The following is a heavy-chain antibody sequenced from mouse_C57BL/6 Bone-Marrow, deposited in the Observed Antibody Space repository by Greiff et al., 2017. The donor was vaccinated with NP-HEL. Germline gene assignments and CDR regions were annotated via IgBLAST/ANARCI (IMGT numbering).Heavy chain of an antibody. D-gene: IGHD1-1*01. J-gene: IGHJ4*01. V-gene: IGHV5-15*01. Sequence: EVQLVESGGGLVQPGGSLKLSCAASGFTFSDYGMAWVRQAPRQGPEWVAFISNLAYSIYYADTVTGRFTISRENAKNTLYLEMSSLRSEDTAMYYCARHYYDGYAMDYWGQGTSVTVSS. CDR3: ARHYYDGYAMDY. CDR1: GFTFSDYG. CDR2: ISNLAYSI.